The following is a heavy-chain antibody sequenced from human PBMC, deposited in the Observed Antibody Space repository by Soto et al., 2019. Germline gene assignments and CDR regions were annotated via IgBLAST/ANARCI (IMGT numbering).Heavy chain of an antibody. D-gene: IGHD3-10*01. Sequence: GGSLRLSCAASGFTFSNAWMNWVRQAPGKGLEWVGRIKSKTDGGTTDYAAPVKGRFTISRDDSKNTLYLQMNSLKTEDTAVYYCTTGKNYYGSGSYYNWGQGTLVTVSS. V-gene: IGHV3-15*07. CDR3: TTGKNYYGSGSYYN. J-gene: IGHJ4*02. CDR1: GFTFSNAW. CDR2: IKSKTDGGTT.